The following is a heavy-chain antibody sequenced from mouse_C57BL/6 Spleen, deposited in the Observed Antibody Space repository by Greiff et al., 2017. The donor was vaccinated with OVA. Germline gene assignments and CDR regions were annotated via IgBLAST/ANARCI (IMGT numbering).Heavy chain of an antibody. CDR2: INPNNGGT. CDR1: GYTFTDYY. CDR3: ARVKRGANDGTRDYFDY. V-gene: IGHV1-26*01. Sequence: EVQLQQSGPELVKPGASVKISCKASGYTFTDYYMNWVKQSHGKSLEWIGDINPNNGGTSYNQKFKGKATLTVDKSSSTAYMELRSLTSEDSAGYYCARVKRGANDGTRDYFDYWGQGTTLTVSS. D-gene: IGHD2-3*01. J-gene: IGHJ2*01.